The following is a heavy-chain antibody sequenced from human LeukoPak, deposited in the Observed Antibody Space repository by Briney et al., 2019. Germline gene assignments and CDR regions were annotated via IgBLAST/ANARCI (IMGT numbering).Heavy chain of an antibody. Sequence: ASVKVSCKASGYTFTSYGISWVRQAPGQGLEWMGWISAYNGNTNYAQKLQGRVTMTTDTSTSTAYMELRSLRSDDTAVYYCARDLLYYYGSGSYFHWGQGTLVTVSS. CDR2: ISAYNGNT. CDR3: ARDLLYYYGSGSYFH. V-gene: IGHV1-18*01. J-gene: IGHJ4*02. CDR1: GYTFTSYG. D-gene: IGHD3-10*01.